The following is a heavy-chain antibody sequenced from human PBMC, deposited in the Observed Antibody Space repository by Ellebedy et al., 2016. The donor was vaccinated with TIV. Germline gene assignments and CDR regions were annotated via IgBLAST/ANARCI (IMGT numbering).Heavy chain of an antibody. CDR1: GFTFNNYA. CDR2: ISINGDSA. D-gene: IGHD3-9*01. CDR3: AKDRSDVLTWFKGAFDY. Sequence: GESLKISXAASGFTFNNYAMSWVRQAPGKGLEWVSGISINGDSAHYADSVRGRFTISRDTSKNTLYLQMNSMRRDDTAVYYCAKDRSDVLTWFKGAFDYWGQGTLVTVSS. V-gene: IGHV3-23*01. J-gene: IGHJ4*02.